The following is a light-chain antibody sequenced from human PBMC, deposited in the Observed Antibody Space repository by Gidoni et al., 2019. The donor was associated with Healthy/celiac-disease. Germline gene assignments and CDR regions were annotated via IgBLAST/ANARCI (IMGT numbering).Light chain of an antibody. V-gene: IGLV2-14*01. CDR3: SSYTSSSTLNYV. CDR2: EVS. J-gene: IGLJ1*01. Sequence: QSALTPPASVSGSPAPSITISCPGTSSDVGGYNSVSWYQQHPGKAHKLMIYEVSNRPSGVSNRFSGSKSGNTASLTISGLQAEDEADYYCSSYTSSSTLNYVFGTGTKVTVL. CDR1: SSDVGGYNS.